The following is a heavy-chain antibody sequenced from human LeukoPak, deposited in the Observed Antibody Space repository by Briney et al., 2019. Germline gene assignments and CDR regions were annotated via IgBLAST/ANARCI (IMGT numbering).Heavy chain of an antibody. CDR1: GGTFSSYA. CDR2: IIPIFGTA. V-gene: IGHV1-69*13. CDR3: ARANLVRGYCSGGSCYSYSYYYMDV. D-gene: IGHD2-15*01. J-gene: IGHJ6*03. Sequence: GASVKVSCKASGGTFSSYAISWVRQAPGQGLEWMGGIIPIFGTANYAQKFQGRVTITADESTSTAYMELSSLRSEDTAVYYCARANLVRGYCSGGSCYSYSYYYMDVWGKGTTVTVSS.